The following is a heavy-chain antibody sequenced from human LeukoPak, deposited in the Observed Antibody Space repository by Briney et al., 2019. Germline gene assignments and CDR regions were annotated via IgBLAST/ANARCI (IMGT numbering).Heavy chain of an antibody. J-gene: IGHJ4*02. CDR1: GFTFSSYE. CDR2: ISSSGSTI. V-gene: IGHV3-48*03. CDR3: ARQTAIAPFDY. Sequence: GGSLRLSCAASGFTFSSYEMNWVRQAPGKGLEWVSYISSSGSTIYYADSVKGRFTISRDNAKNSLYLQMNSLRAKDTAVYYCARQTAIAPFDYWGQGTLVTVSS. D-gene: IGHD5-18*01.